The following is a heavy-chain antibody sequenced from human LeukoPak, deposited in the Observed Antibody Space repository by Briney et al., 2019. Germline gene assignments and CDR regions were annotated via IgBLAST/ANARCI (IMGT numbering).Heavy chain of an antibody. CDR2: IYYSGST. D-gene: IGHD5-24*01. CDR1: GGSISSGDYY. J-gene: IGHJ4*02. CDR3: ARYSMATFDY. Sequence: PSQTLSLTCTVSGGSISSGDYYWSWIRQPPGKGLEWIGYIYYSGSTYYNPSLKSRVTISVDTSKNQFSLKLSSVTAADTAVYYWARYSMATFDYGGQGPLAPVPS. V-gene: IGHV4-30-4*01.